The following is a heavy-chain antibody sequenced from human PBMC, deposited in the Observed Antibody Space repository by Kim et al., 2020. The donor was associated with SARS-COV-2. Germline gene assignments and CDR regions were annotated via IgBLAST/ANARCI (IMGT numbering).Heavy chain of an antibody. V-gene: IGHV3-49*04. CDR2: IRSKAYGGTT. CDR1: GFTFGDYA. CDR3: TREHRSGGFLEWLGY. J-gene: IGHJ4*02. Sequence: GGSLRLSCTASGFTFGDYAMSWVRQAPGKGLEWVGFIRSKAYGGTTEYAASVKGRFTISRDDSKSIAYLQMNSLKTEDTAVYYCTREHRSGGFLEWLGYWGQGTLVTVSS. D-gene: IGHD3-3*01.